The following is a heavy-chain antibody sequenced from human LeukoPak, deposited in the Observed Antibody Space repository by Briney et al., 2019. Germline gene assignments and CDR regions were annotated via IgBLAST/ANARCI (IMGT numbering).Heavy chain of an antibody. CDR1: GFTFSNAW. V-gene: IGHV3-15*01. D-gene: IGHD4-17*01. J-gene: IGHJ4*02. CDR2: IKSKTDGGTT. Sequence: PGGSLRLSCAASGFTFSNAWMSWVRQAPGKGLEWVGRIKSKTDGGTTDYAAPVKGRFTISRDDSKNTLYLQMNSLKTEDTAVYYCTTDDYGDLGFDYWGQGTLVTVSS. CDR3: TTDDYGDLGFDY.